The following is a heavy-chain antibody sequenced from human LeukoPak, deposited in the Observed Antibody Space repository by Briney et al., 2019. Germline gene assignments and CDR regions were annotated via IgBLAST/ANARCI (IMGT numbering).Heavy chain of an antibody. D-gene: IGHD3-10*01. J-gene: IGHJ3*02. CDR3: ARSPYMVRGVIITQPHAFDI. CDR1: GFTVSSNY. CDR2: IYSGGST. Sequence: GGSLRLSCAASGFTVSSNYMSWVRQAPGKGLEWVSVIYSGGSTYYADSVKGRFTISRDNSKNTLYLQMNSLRAEDTAVYYCARSPYMVRGVIITQPHAFDIWGQGTMVTVSS. V-gene: IGHV3-53*01.